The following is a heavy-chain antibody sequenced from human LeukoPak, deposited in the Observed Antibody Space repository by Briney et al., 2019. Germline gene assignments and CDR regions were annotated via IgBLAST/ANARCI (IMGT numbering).Heavy chain of an antibody. CDR2: IYYSGST. Sequence: SETLSLTCTVSGGSISSYYWSWIRQPPGKGLEWIGYIYYSGSTNYNPSLKSRVTISVDTSKNQFSLKLTSVIAADTAVYYCARGVPEYYDFWSGYFYYFDYWGQGTLVTVSS. J-gene: IGHJ4*02. V-gene: IGHV4-59*01. CDR3: ARGVPEYYDFWSGYFYYFDY. CDR1: GGSISSYY. D-gene: IGHD3-3*01.